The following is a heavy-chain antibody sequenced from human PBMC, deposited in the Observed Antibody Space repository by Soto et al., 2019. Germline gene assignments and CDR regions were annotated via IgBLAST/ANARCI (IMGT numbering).Heavy chain of an antibody. Sequence: VQLVESGGGLVQPGGSLRLSCAASGFTFNNFWMYWVRQTPEKGLVWVSGINSDGTTTIYADSVKGRFTISRDNAKNTLYLRMDSMAVEDTAIYYCVRDIRWGQGTLVNVSS. J-gene: IGHJ4*02. CDR3: VRDIR. V-gene: IGHV3-74*01. CDR1: GFTFNNFW. CDR2: INSDGTTT.